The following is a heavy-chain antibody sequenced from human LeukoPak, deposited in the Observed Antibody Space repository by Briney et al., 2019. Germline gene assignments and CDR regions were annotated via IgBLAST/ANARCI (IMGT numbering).Heavy chain of an antibody. V-gene: IGHV3-48*04. CDR1: GFTFSSYN. Sequence: PGGSLRLSCAASGFTFSSYNMNWVRLAPGKGLEWVSEISGSGGSTYYADSVKGRFTISRDNAKNSLYLQMNSLRAEDTAVYYCAVRFDYWGQGILVTVSS. CDR2: ISGSGGST. J-gene: IGHJ4*02. D-gene: IGHD3-16*02. CDR3: AVRFDY.